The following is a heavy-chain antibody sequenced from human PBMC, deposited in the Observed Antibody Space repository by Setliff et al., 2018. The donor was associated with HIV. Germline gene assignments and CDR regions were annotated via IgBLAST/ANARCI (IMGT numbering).Heavy chain of an antibody. CDR2: VSGSGTNT. D-gene: IGHD2-15*01. CDR1: GFTFSNYP. CDR3: AREGANTPYFDY. J-gene: IGHJ4*02. V-gene: IGHV3-23*01. Sequence: LSLTCAASGFTFSNYPISWVRQAPGKRLEWVSAVSGSGTNTYYADFVNGRFSISRDNSKNTLYLQMNSLRAEDTALYYCAREGANTPYFDYWGQGTVVTSPQ.